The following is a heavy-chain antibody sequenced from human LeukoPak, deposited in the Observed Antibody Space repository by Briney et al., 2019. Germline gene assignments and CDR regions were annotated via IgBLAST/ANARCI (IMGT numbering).Heavy chain of an antibody. J-gene: IGHJ6*03. CDR1: GGTFSSYA. CDR3: AKEGRRGVIDMDV. Sequence: SVKVSCKASGGTFSSYAISWVRQAPGQGLEWMGGIIPIFGTANYAQKFQGRVTITADKSTSTAYMELSSLRSEDTAVYYCAKEGRRGVIDMDVWGKGTTVTVSS. V-gene: IGHV1-69*06. CDR2: IIPIFGTA. D-gene: IGHD3-10*01.